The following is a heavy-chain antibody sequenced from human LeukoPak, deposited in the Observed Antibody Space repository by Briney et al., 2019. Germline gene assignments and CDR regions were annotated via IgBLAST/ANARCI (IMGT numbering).Heavy chain of an antibody. Sequence: SETLSLTCAVYGGSFSGYYWSWIRQPPGKGLEWIGEINHSGSTNYNPSLKSRVTISVDTSKSQFSLKLSSVTAADTAVYYCARAAAGDSDYWGQGTLVTVSS. D-gene: IGHD7-27*01. CDR2: INHSGST. CDR3: ARAAAGDSDY. V-gene: IGHV4-34*01. CDR1: GGSFSGYY. J-gene: IGHJ4*02.